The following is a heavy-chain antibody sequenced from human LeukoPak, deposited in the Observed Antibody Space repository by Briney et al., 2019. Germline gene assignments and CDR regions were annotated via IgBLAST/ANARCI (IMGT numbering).Heavy chain of an antibody. CDR1: GGSISSSSYY. CDR2: IYYSGST. D-gene: IGHD2-2*01. Sequence: SETLSLTCTVSGGSISSSSYYWGWIRQPPGKGLEWIGSIYYSGSTYYNPSLKSRVTISVDTSKNQFSLTLSSVTAADTAVYYCARDRGRYCSSTSCQAGNWFDPWGQGTLVTVSS. J-gene: IGHJ5*02. V-gene: IGHV4-39*07. CDR3: ARDRGRYCSSTSCQAGNWFDP.